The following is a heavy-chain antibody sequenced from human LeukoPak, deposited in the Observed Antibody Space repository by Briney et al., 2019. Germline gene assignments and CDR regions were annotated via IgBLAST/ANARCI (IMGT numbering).Heavy chain of an antibody. Sequence: PGGSLRLSCAASGFTFDDYGMSWVRQAPGKGLEWVSGINWNGGSTGYAGSVKGRFTISRDNAKNSLYLQMNSLRAEDTALYYCARDRNYGSGNDAFDIWGQGTMVTVSS. CDR3: ARDRNYGSGNDAFDI. V-gene: IGHV3-20*04. D-gene: IGHD3-10*01. CDR1: GFTFDDYG. J-gene: IGHJ3*02. CDR2: INWNGGST.